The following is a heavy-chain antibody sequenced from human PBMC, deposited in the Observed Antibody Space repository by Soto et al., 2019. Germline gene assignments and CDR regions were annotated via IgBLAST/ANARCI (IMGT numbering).Heavy chain of an antibody. Sequence: AAVTVSCKAYGFNFTCVYMPWVRHAPRQGIEWMGWINPNRGDTNYAKQIQGWVTMPRATTISTAYMELSRMRSDDTAGYYSTRDFYGDPGGYYYSIDIWGKGTMVTVSS. CDR2: INPNRGDT. CDR3: TRDFYGDPGGYYYSIDI. D-gene: IGHD4-17*01. J-gene: IGHJ6*03. CDR1: GFNFTCVY. V-gene: IGHV1-2*04.